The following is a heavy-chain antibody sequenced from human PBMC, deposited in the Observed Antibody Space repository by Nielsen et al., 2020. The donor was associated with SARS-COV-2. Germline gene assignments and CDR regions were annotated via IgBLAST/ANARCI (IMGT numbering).Heavy chain of an antibody. CDR2: INSDGSST. CDR1: RFTFSSYW. V-gene: IGHV3-74*01. Sequence: GESLKISCAASRFTFSSYWMHWVRQSPGKGLSWVARINSDGSSTRYADSVEGRFTISRDNAKNTLYLQMDSLRAEDTAVYYCGGASAGCWGQGTLVTVSS. D-gene: IGHD6-13*01. CDR3: GGASAGC. J-gene: IGHJ4*02.